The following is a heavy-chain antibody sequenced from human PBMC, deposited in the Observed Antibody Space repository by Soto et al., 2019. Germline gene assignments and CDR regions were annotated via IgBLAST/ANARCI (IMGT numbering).Heavy chain of an antibody. V-gene: IGHV4-39*01. D-gene: IGHD2-2*01. CDR3: ARLGGYCSTSCYGYYGMGV. J-gene: IGHJ6*02. Sequence: SETLSLTCTVSGGSISSATYSWGWIRQPPGKGLEWIGTFYYSGSTYYNPSLESRVTISVDTSKNQFSLKVSSLTAADTAVYYCARLGGYCSTSCYGYYGMGVWGQGTTVTVSS. CDR2: FYYSGST. CDR1: GGSISSATYS.